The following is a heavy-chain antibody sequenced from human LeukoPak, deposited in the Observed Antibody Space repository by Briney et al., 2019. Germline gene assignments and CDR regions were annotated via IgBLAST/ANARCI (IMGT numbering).Heavy chain of an antibody. V-gene: IGHV1-18*01. Sequence: ASVKVSCKASGYTFTRHGISWVRQAPGQGLEWMGWISAYNGNTNYAQKLQGRVTMTTDTSTSTAYMELRSLRSDDTAVYYCASVFSEGYYFDYWGQGTLVTVSS. CDR3: ASVFSEGYYFDY. D-gene: IGHD1-26*01. J-gene: IGHJ4*02. CDR1: GYTFTRHG. CDR2: ISAYNGNT.